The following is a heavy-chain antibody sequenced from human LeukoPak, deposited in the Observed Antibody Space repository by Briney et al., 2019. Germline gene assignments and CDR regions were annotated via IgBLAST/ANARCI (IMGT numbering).Heavy chain of an antibody. CDR1: GFTFSAYA. CDR2: IGGGGPTT. D-gene: IGHD2-21*01. J-gene: IGHJ4*02. Sequence: GGSLRLSCAASGFTFSAYAMNWVRQAPAKGLEWVSTIGGGGPTTDYADSVKDRFTISRDNSKNTLYLQMNSLRAEDTAVYFCARGFLGGADQYFDSWGQGTLVTVSS. CDR3: ARGFLGGADQYFDS. V-gene: IGHV3-23*01.